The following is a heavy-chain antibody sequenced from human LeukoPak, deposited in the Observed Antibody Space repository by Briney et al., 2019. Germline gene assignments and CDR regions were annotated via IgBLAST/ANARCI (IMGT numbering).Heavy chain of an antibody. CDR2: IYYSGST. V-gene: IGHV4-31*03. CDR3: ARADGYNYDY. Sequence: SETLSLTCTVSNGSISSGGYYWSWIRQHLGKGLEWIGYIYYSGSTYYNPSLKSRVTISVDTSQNQFSLKLSSVTAADTAAYYCARADGYNYDYWGQGTLVTVSS. J-gene: IGHJ4*02. CDR1: NGSISSGGYY. D-gene: IGHD5-24*01.